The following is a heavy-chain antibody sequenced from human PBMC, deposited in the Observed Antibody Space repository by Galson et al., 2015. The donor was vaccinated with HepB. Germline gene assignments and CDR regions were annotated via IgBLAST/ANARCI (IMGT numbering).Heavy chain of an antibody. V-gene: IGHV3-23*01. CDR3: ANPTYYDFWSGYYLPDY. CDR2: ISGSGGST. J-gene: IGHJ4*02. CDR1: GFTFSSYA. D-gene: IGHD3-3*01. Sequence: SLRLSCAASGFTFSSYAMSWVRQAPGKGLEWVSAISGSGGSTYYADSVKGRFTISRDNSKNTLYLQMNSLRAEDTAVYYCANPTYYDFWSGYYLPDYWGQGTLVTVSS.